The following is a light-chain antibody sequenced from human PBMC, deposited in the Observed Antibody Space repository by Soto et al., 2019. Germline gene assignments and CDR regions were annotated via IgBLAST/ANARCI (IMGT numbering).Light chain of an antibody. J-gene: IGLJ2*01. V-gene: IGLV2-14*01. CDR3: TSYTTSDTVI. CDR1: SSDVGYYDY. Sequence: QSVLTQPASVSGSPGQSITISCTGTSSDVGYYDYVSWYQQHPGKAPKLMIYEVTTRPSGVSGRFSGSKSGYTASLTISGLQAEDEADYYCTSYTTSDTVIFGGGTKVTVL. CDR2: EVT.